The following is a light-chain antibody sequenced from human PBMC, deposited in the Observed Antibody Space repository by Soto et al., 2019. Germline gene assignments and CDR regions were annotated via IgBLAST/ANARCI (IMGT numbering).Light chain of an antibody. J-gene: IGKJ4*01. V-gene: IGKV3-15*01. CDR2: GTS. CDR3: QQYNNWPLT. CDR1: QSVSTN. Sequence: ETVMTQSPATLSVSPGERATLSCRASQSVSTNLAWYQQKPGQAPRLLIYGTSTRATGIPARFSGSRSGTEFTLTISGLQSEDFSVYYCQQYNNWPLTFGGGTRVEIK.